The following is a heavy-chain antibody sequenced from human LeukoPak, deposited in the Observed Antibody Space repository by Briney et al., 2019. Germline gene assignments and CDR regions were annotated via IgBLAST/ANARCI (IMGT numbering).Heavy chain of an antibody. CDR2: ISAYNGNT. D-gene: IGHD3-9*01. Sequence: GASVKVSCKASGYTFTSYGISWVRQAPGQGLEWMGWISAYNGNTNYAQKLQGRVTMTTDTSTSTAYMELRSLRSDDTAVYYCARHLDYDILTGSFDYWGQGTLVTVSS. V-gene: IGHV1-18*01. CDR3: ARHLDYDILTGSFDY. CDR1: GYTFTSYG. J-gene: IGHJ4*02.